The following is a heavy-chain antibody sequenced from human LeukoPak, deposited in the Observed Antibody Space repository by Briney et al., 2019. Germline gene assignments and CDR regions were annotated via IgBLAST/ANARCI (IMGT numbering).Heavy chain of an antibody. CDR3: ASSRITIFGVVIRGDAFDI. J-gene: IGHJ3*02. CDR1: GGTFSSYA. V-gene: IGHV1-69*04. Sequence: ASVKVSCKASGGTFSSYAISWVRQAPGQGLEWMGRIIPILGIANYAQKFQGRVTITADKSTSTAYMELSSLRSEDTAVYYCASSRITIFGVVIRGDAFDIWGQGTMVTVSS. D-gene: IGHD3-3*01. CDR2: IIPILGIA.